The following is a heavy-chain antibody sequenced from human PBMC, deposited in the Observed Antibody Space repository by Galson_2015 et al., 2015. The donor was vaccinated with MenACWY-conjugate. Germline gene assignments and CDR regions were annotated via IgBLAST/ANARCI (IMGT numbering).Heavy chain of an antibody. CDR1: GGSISSNSYY. J-gene: IGHJ5*01. V-gene: IGHV4-39*01. CDR3: TKLHAPARDWQFDS. CDR2: IYFSGLT. Sequence: ETLSLTCSVSGGSISSNSYYWGWVRQPPGKGLEWIGNIYFSGLTYYNSSLRSRLTLSVDTSKNQFSLQLHSVSASDTAFHFCTKLHAPARDWQFDSWGQGILVTVSS. D-gene: IGHD3/OR15-3a*01.